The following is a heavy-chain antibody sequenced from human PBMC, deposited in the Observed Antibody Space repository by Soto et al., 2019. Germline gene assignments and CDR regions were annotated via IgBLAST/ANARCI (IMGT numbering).Heavy chain of an antibody. CDR3: ARFASRLTLGIDS. D-gene: IGHD7-27*01. J-gene: IGHJ4*02. CDR2: FIPMLGQA. CDR1: GDTFSSYT. Sequence: QVHLVQSGAEVKKPGSSVKVSCKASGDTFSSYTISWVRQAPGQGLEWMGRFIPMLGQANYAQKFQGRVTITADKSTSTAYMELSILRFESTAVYYSARFASRLTLGIDSWGQGNLVTVSS. V-gene: IGHV1-69*02.